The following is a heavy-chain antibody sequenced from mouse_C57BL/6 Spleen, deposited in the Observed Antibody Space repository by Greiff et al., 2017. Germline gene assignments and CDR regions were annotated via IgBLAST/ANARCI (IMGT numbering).Heavy chain of an antibody. J-gene: IGHJ2*01. CDR3: ARKEYYSNYVDY. D-gene: IGHD2-5*01. Sequence: QVQLQQPGAELVRPGSSVKLSCKASGYTFTSYWMHWVKQRPIQGLEWIGNIDPSDSETHYNQKFKDKATLTVDKSSSTAYMQLSSLTSEDSAVYYCARKEYYSNYVDYWGQGTTLTVSS. CDR1: GYTFTSYW. CDR2: IDPSDSET. V-gene: IGHV1-52*01.